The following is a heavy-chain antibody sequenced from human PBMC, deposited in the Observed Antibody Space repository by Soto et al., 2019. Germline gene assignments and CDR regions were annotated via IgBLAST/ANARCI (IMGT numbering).Heavy chain of an antibody. V-gene: IGHV3-30*18. J-gene: IGHJ6*02. Sequence: GGSLRLSCAASGFTFSSYGMHWVRQAPGKGLEWVAVISYDGSNKYYADSVKGRFTISRDNSKNTLYLQMNSLRAEDTAVYYCAKDESGIAAPVYYYGMDVWGQGTTVTVSS. D-gene: IGHD6-13*01. CDR3: AKDESGIAAPVYYYGMDV. CDR1: GFTFSSYG. CDR2: ISYDGSNK.